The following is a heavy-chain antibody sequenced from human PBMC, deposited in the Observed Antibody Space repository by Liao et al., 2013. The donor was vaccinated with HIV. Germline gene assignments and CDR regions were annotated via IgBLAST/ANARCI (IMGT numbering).Heavy chain of an antibody. CDR2: IYYSGST. J-gene: IGHJ4*02. CDR3: AREGRYTYGGGDFDS. D-gene: IGHD5-18*01. V-gene: IGHV4-30-4*08. Sequence: QVQLQESGPGLVKPSQTLSLTCTVSGGSISSGDYYWSWIRQPPGKGLEWIGYIYYSGSTYYNPSLKSRVTISVDTSKNQFSLKLSSVTAADTAVYYCAREGRYTYGGGDFDSWGQGTLVTVSS. CDR1: GGSISSGDYY.